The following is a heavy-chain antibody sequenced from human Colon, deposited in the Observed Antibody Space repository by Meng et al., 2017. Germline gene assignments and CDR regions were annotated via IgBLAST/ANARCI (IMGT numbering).Heavy chain of an antibody. CDR1: GFIFTNYD. V-gene: IGHV3-23*01. Sequence: GGSLRLSCAASGFIFTNYDMSWVRQAPGKGPEWVSTVTIDGATHYADSVKGRFSISRDNSKNTLFLQMNSRRVEDTAIYYCAKELANDRPFDYWGQGTLVTVSS. J-gene: IGHJ4*02. CDR3: AKELANDRPFDY. CDR2: VTIDGAT.